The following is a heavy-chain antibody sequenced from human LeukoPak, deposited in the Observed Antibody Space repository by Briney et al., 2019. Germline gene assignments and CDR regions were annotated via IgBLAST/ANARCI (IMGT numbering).Heavy chain of an antibody. J-gene: IGHJ6*03. CDR2: IYTSGST. V-gene: IGHV4-4*09. CDR3: ARRSSSLSYYHYYYMDV. CDR1: GSSTSSFY. D-gene: IGHD6-6*01. Sequence: SETLSLTCTVSGSSTSSFYWSWIRQSPGKGLEWIGNIYTSGSTNYNPSLKSRVTISVDTSKNHFSLKLTSVTAADTAVYYCARRSSSLSYYHYYYMDVWGKGTTVIVSS.